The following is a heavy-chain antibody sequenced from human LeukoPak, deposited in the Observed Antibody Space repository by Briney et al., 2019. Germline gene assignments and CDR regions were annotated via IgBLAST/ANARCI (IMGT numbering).Heavy chain of an antibody. CDR2: ISASGGGT. CDR3: AKDLVVVVAAYYYGMDV. D-gene: IGHD2-15*01. V-gene: IGHV3-23*01. Sequence: GGSLRLSCAASGFTFTTYPMSWVRQAPGKGLEWVSAISASGGGTYYADSVKGRFTISRDNSRSTVFLQMSSLRAEDTAVYYCAKDLVVVVAAYYYGMDVWGQGTTVTVSS. J-gene: IGHJ6*02. CDR1: GFTFTTYP.